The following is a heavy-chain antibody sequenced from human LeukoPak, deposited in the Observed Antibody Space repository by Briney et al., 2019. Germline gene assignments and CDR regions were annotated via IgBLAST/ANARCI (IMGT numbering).Heavy chain of an antibody. CDR2: INYSGST. D-gene: IGHD3-9*01. CDR1: GGSFSGHY. J-gene: IGHJ5*02. CDR3: ARGQYYDVLNGNYKNWFDP. Sequence: SETLSLTCVVYGGSFSGHYWSWIRQPPGMGLEWVGEINYSGSTNYNPSLKSRVTISGDTSKNQFSLKLSSVTAADTAVYYCARGQYYDVLNGNYKNWFDPWGQGTLVTVSS. V-gene: IGHV4-34*01.